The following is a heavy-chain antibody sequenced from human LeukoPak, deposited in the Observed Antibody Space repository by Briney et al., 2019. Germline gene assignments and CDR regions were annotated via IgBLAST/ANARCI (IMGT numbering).Heavy chain of an antibody. V-gene: IGHV3-48*03. CDR2: ISSSGSTI. CDR3: ASSSIAAAVDY. D-gene: IGHD6-13*01. Sequence: GGSLRLSCAASGFTFSSYEMKWVRQAPGKGLEWVSYISSSGSTIYYADSVKGRFTISRDNAKNSLYLQMNSLRAEDTALYYCASSSIAAAVDYWGQGTLVTVSS. CDR1: GFTFSSYE. J-gene: IGHJ4*02.